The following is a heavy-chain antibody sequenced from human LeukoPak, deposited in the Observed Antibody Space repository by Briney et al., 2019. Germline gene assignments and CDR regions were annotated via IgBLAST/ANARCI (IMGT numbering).Heavy chain of an antibody. CDR2: ISYDGSNK. V-gene: IGHV3-30*03. CDR1: GFTFSSFG. Sequence: GRSLRLSCAASGFTFSSFGMHWVRQAPGKGLEWVAVISYDGSNKYYADSVKGRFTISRDKSKNTLYLQMNSLRAEDTAVYYCASQKGYRELVDAFDIWGQGTMVTVSS. CDR3: ASQKGYRELVDAFDI. D-gene: IGHD1-26*01. J-gene: IGHJ3*02.